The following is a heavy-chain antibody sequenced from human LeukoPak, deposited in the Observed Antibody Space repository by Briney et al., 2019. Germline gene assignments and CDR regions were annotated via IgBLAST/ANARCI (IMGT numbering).Heavy chain of an antibody. V-gene: IGHV4-59*08. J-gene: IGHJ4*02. D-gene: IGHD2-15*01. CDR1: GGSISSYY. CDR3: ARADGMVAARVFDY. Sequence: SETLSLTCTVSGGSISSYYWSWIRQPPGKGLEWIGYIYYSGSTNYNPSLKSRVTLSEETFKNQCSLKLSSVTAADTAVYYCARADGMVAARVFDYWGQGTLVTVSS. CDR2: IYYSGST.